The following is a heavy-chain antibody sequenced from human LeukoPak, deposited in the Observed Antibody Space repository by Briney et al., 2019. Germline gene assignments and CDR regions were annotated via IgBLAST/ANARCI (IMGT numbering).Heavy chain of an antibody. CDR3: ARSVVILDGANPFDP. V-gene: IGHV4-59*08. J-gene: IGHJ5*02. D-gene: IGHD2-2*01. CDR1: GGSISTYH. Sequence: PSETLSLTCTVSGGSISTYHWSWIRHPPGKGLEWIGYIYYSGSTNYNPSLTSRNIISVVTSNNQISLKLDYVTAADTTVYFCARSVVILDGANPFDPWGQGTLVTVSS. CDR2: IYYSGST.